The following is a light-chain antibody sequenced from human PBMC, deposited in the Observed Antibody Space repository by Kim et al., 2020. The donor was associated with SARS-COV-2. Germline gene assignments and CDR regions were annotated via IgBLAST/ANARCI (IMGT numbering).Light chain of an antibody. CDR2: GAS. J-gene: IGKJ1*01. CDR3: QQYDDWPPWT. Sequence: SIGARSTLSCRASQSGSDNLAWYQQKPGQAPRLLIYGASTRATGIPARFSGSGSGTEFTLTISSLQSEDSAVYYCQQYDDWPPWTFGQGTKVDIK. V-gene: IGKV3-15*01. CDR1: QSGSDN.